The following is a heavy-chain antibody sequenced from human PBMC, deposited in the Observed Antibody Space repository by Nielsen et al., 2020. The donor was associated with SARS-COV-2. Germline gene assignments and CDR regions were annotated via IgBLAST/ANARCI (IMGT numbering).Heavy chain of an antibody. J-gene: IGHJ6*03. V-gene: IGHV3-23*01. Sequence: GGSLRLSCAASGFTFSSYAMSWVRQAPGKGLEWVSAISGSGGSTYYADSVKGRFTISRDNSKNTLYLQMNSLRAEDTAVYYCAKAYGSGSYYGYYYYMDVWGKGTTVTASS. CDR1: GFTFSSYA. CDR2: ISGSGGST. CDR3: AKAYGSGSYYGYYYYMDV. D-gene: IGHD3-10*01.